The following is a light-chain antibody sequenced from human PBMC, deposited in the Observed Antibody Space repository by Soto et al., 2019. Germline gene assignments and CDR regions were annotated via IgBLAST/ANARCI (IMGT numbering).Light chain of an antibody. V-gene: IGKV3-20*01. CDR3: QQYGISWT. Sequence: EIVLTQSPGTLSLSPGESATLSCRASQSVSSIYFAWYQQKPGQAPRLLIHGASRRATGIPERFSGSGSGTDFTLTIRELEPEDVAVYYCQQYGISWTFGQGTKVDI. J-gene: IGKJ1*01. CDR2: GAS. CDR1: QSVSSIY.